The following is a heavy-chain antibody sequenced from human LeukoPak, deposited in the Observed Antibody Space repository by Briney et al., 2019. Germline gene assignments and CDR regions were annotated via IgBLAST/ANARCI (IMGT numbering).Heavy chain of an antibody. CDR2: IYHSGST. V-gene: IGHV4-38-2*01. CDR1: GYSISSGYY. CDR3: ARRRGMGYCSSTSCYNNWFDP. D-gene: IGHD2-2*02. J-gene: IGHJ5*02. Sequence: PSETLSLTCAVSGYSISSGYYWGWIRQPPGKGLEWIGSIYHSGSTYYNPSLKSRVTISVDTSKNQFSLKLRSVTAADTAVYYCARRRGMGYCSSTSCYNNWFDPWGQGTLVTVSS.